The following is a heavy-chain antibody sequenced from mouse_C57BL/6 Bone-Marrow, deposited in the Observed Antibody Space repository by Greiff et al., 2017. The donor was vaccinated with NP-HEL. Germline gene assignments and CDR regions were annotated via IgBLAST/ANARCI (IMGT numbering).Heavy chain of an antibody. V-gene: IGHV1-19*01. J-gene: IGHJ2*01. CDR3: ARPRDIDGRSFDY. D-gene: IGHD1-3*01. Sequence: EVKLVESGPVLVKPGASVKMSCKASGYTFTDYYMNWVKQSHGKSLEWIGVINPYNGGTSYNQKFKGKATLTVDKSSSTAYMELNSLTSEDSAVYYCARPRDIDGRSFDYWGQGTTLTVSS. CDR2: INPYNGGT. CDR1: GYTFTDYY.